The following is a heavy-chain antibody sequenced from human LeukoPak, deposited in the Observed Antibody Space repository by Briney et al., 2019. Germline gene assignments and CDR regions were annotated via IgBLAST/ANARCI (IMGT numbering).Heavy chain of an antibody. D-gene: IGHD1-26*01. J-gene: IGHJ4*02. CDR2: ISSSGSTI. CDR1: GFTFSSYE. Sequence: PGGSLRLSCAASGFTFSSYEMNWVRQAPGKGLEWASYISSSGSTIYYADSVKGRFTISRDNSKNTLYLQMNSLRAEDTAVYYCAKGERGSLDYFDYWGQGTLVTVSS. CDR3: AKGERGSLDYFDY. V-gene: IGHV3-48*03.